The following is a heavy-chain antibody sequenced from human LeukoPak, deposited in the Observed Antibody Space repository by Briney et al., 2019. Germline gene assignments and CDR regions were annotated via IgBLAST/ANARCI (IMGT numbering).Heavy chain of an antibody. D-gene: IGHD3-22*01. CDR3: AVVAPDSSGYYGLDY. J-gene: IGHJ4*02. CDR2: INPNSGGT. Sequence: GASVKVSCKASGYTFTSYYMHWVRQAPGQGLEWMGWINPNSGGTNYAQKFQGRVTMTRDTSISTAYMELSRLRSDDTAVYYCAVVAPDSSGYYGLDYWGQGTLVTVSS. CDR1: GYTFTSYY. V-gene: IGHV1-2*02.